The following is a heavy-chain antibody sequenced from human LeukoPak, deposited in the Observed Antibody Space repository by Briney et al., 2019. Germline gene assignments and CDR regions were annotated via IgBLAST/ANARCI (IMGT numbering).Heavy chain of an antibody. CDR1: GGSISSYY. CDR3: AKRYSDGGFDP. D-gene: IGHD3-10*01. CDR2: ISGETNNT. Sequence: ETLSLTCTVSGGSISSYYWSWIRQPPGKGLEWVSSISGETNNTYYSDSVKGRFTVSRDNSKNTVFLQMNDLTIEDTAIYYCAKRYSDGGFDPWGQGTLVTVSS. J-gene: IGHJ5*02. V-gene: IGHV3-23*01.